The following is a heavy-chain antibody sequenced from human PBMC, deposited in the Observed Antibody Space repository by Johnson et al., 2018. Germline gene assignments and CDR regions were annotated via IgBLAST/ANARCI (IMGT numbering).Heavy chain of an antibody. CDR1: GFTLSTSW. V-gene: IGHV3-74*01. CDR3: AKTSYGSGMGVTDVYYGIDV. Sequence: VQLQESGGGLVQPGGSXRLSCVASGFTLSTSWMHWVRQTPGKGLVWVSRINNDGSRTIYADSVKDRFTISRDNAKNTLHLQMNSLSAEDPALYYCAKTSYGSGMGVTDVYYGIDVWGQGTTVTVSS. CDR2: INNDGSRT. J-gene: IGHJ6*02. D-gene: IGHD3-10*01.